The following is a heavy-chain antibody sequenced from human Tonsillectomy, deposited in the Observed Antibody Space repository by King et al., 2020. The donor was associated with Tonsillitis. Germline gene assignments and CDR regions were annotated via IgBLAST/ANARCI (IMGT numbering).Heavy chain of an antibody. J-gene: IGHJ4*02. D-gene: IGHD1-26*01. V-gene: IGHV1-2*02. Sequence: QLVQSGAEVKKPGASVKVSCKASGYTFTGYYMHWVRPAPGQGLEWMGWINPNSGVTNYAQKFQGRVTMTRDTSISTAYMELNRLTSDDTAVYYCARVGNIVGATRDYWGQGTLVTVSS. CDR2: INPNSGVT. CDR3: ARVGNIVGATRDY. CDR1: GYTFTGYY.